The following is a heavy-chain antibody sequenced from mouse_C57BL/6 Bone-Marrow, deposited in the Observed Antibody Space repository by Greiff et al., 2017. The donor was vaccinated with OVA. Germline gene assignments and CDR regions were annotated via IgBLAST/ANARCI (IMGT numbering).Heavy chain of an antibody. D-gene: IGHD1-1*01. V-gene: IGHV1-80*01. CDR2: IYPGDGDT. CDR1: GYAFSSYW. CDR3: ARRRYYGSWYFDV. J-gene: IGHJ1*03. Sequence: VQLQQSGAELVKPGASVKISCKASGYAFSSYWMNWVKQRPGKGLEWIGQIYPGDGDTNYNGKFKGKATLTADKSSSTAYMQLSSLTSEDSAVYFCARRRYYGSWYFDVWGTGTTVTVSS.